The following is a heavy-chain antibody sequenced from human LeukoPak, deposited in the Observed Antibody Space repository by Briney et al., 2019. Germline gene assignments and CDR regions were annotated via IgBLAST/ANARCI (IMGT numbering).Heavy chain of an antibody. J-gene: IGHJ4*02. CDR3: ARVFYSSGPDY. CDR1: GFSFNSHG. Sequence: GGSLRLSCAASGFSFNSHGMHWVRQAPGKGLEWVSSISSSSSYIYYADSLKGRFTISRDNAKNSLYLQMNSLRAEDTAVYYCARVFYSSGPDYWGQGTLVTVSS. D-gene: IGHD3-22*01. CDR2: ISSSSSYI. V-gene: IGHV3-21*01.